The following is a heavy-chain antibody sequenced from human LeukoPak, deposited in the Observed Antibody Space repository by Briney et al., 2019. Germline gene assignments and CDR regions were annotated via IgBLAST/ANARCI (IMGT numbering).Heavy chain of an antibody. V-gene: IGHV3-73*01. Sequence: GGSLRLSCAVSGFTFSGSAMHWVRQASGKGLEWVGRIRSKPNNYATAYAASVKGRFTISRDDSKNTAFLQMNSLKTEDTAVYYCTSNYCSGGSCYLYWGQGTLVTVSS. CDR2: IRSKPNNYAT. CDR3: TSNYCSGGSCYLY. D-gene: IGHD2-15*01. J-gene: IGHJ4*02. CDR1: GFTFSGSA.